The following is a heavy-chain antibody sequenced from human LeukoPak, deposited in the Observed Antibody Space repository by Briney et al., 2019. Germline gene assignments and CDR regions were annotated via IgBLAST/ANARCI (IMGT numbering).Heavy chain of an antibody. J-gene: IGHJ5*02. CDR3: ARGAEGVVGDDWFDP. D-gene: IGHD3-22*01. V-gene: IGHV4-59*01. Sequence: KPSETLSLTCTVSGGSISSYYWSWIRQPPGKGLEWIGYIYYSGSTNYNPSLKSRVTISVDTSKNQFSLKLSSVTAADTAVYYCARGAEGVVGDDWFDPWGQGTLVTVSS. CDR1: GGSISSYY. CDR2: IYYSGST.